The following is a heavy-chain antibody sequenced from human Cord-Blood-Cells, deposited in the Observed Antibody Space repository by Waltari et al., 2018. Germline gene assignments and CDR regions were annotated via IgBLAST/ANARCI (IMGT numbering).Heavy chain of an antibody. Sequence: QVQLQQWGAGLLKPSETLSLTCAVYGGSFSGYCWSWLRQPPGKGLEWIGEINHSGSTNYNPSLKSRVTISVDTSKNQFSLKLSSVTAADTAVYYCARGGNVVVPAAIEEIDYWGQGTLVTVSS. D-gene: IGHD2-2*01. CDR3: ARGGNVVVPAAIEEIDY. V-gene: IGHV4-34*01. CDR2: INHSGST. CDR1: GGSFSGYC. J-gene: IGHJ4*02.